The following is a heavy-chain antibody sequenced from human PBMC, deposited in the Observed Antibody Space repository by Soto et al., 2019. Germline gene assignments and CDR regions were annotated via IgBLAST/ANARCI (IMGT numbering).Heavy chain of an antibody. CDR1: GGSVSSSHYY. CDR3: ARFTDRYYYYGLDV. CDR2: IYYSGST. J-gene: IGHJ6*02. Sequence: QVQLQESGPGLVKPSQTLSLTCTVSGGSVSSSHYYWSWVRQPPGKGLEWIGYIYYSGSTYYNPSLKSRVAMSVDTSKNQFSLKLTSVTAADTAVYYCARFTDRYYYYGLDVWGQGTTVTVSS. V-gene: IGHV4-30-4*01.